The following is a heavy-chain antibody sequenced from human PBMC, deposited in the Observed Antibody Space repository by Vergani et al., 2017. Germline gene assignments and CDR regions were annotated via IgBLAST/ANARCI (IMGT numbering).Heavy chain of an antibody. CDR1: GFTFYNYA. V-gene: IGHV3-23*01. CDR3: AKDLGTSSGGGWFDP. J-gene: IGHJ5*02. CDR2: ISGSVGNT. Sequence: EVQLLESGGGLVQPGGSLRLSCAASGFTFYNYAMTWVRQAPGKGLEWVAGISGSVGNTYYADSVKGRFTISRDNSKATVSLQMNSLRAEDTAVYYCAKDLGTSSGGGWFDPWGQGTLVTISS. D-gene: IGHD6-6*01.